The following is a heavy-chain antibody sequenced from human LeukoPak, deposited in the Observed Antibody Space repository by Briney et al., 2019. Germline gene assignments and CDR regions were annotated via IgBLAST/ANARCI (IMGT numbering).Heavy chain of an antibody. Sequence: ASVKVSCKASGYTFTSYYMHWVRQAPGQGLEWMGIINPSGGSTSYAQKFQGRVTMTRDTSTSTVYMELSSLRSEDTAVYYCAKYFTKWYGDYGGAFDIWGQGTMVTVSS. D-gene: IGHD4-17*01. CDR2: INPSGGST. CDR1: GYTFTSYY. V-gene: IGHV1-46*01. J-gene: IGHJ3*02. CDR3: AKYFTKWYGDYGGAFDI.